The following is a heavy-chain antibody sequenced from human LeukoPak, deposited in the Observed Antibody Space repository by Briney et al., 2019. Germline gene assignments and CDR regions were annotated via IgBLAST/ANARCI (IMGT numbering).Heavy chain of an antibody. D-gene: IGHD2-21*02. CDR1: GDSVTSGGYF. CDR3: ARDVVVTSSPDASDI. CDR2: ISNSGTT. V-gene: IGHV4-31*03. Sequence: SETLSLTCTVSGDSVTSGGYFWTWIRHHPGKGLEWIGYISNSGTTSYNPSLKSRVSISVDTSNNQFSLRLSSVTAADTAVYYCARDVVVTSSPDASDIWGQGTMVAVSS. J-gene: IGHJ3*02.